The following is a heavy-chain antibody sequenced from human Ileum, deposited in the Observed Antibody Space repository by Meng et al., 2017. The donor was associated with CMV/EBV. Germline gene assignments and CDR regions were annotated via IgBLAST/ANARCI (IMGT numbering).Heavy chain of an antibody. D-gene: IGHD4-17*01. V-gene: IGHV3-15*01. CDR1: EFTFNNAW. J-gene: IGHJ6*02. CDR3: TADTVSTSDYSMDV. Sequence: GGSLRLSCAASEFTFNNAWMNWVRQAPGKGLEWVGRIKRKNEGGTIEYAAPVKGRFTISKDDSKSMLYLQMDSLKTEDTALYYCTADTVSTSDYSMDVWGQGTTVTVSS. CDR2: IKRKNEGGTI.